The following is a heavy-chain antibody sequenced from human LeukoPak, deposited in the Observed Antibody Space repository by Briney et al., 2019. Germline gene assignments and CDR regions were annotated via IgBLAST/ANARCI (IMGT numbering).Heavy chain of an antibody. V-gene: IGHV3-23*01. CDR3: AKSVMITFGGVIGAFDI. Sequence: GGSLRLSCAASGFTFSTYAMIWVRQAPGKGLEWVSAISGSGGSTYYADSVKGRFTISRDNSKNTLYLQMNSLRAEDTAVYYCAKSVMITFGGVIGAFDIWGQGTMVTVSS. J-gene: IGHJ3*02. CDR1: GFTFSTYA. D-gene: IGHD3-16*02. CDR2: ISGSGGST.